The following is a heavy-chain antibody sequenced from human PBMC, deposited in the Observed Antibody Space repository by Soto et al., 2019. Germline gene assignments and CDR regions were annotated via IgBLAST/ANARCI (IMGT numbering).Heavy chain of an antibody. D-gene: IGHD3-3*01. CDR3: AIARVADSSLDH. CDR1: GFTFSNNA. V-gene: IGHV3-30*01. Sequence: GGSLRLACVGSGFTFSNNAMHWVRQAPGKGLEWVVFISFDSSEIHYADSVKGRFTISRDNPRNTLFPHVNSPRADDTGVYYCAIARVADSSLDHWGQGTLVTVSS. J-gene: IGHJ4*02. CDR2: ISFDSSEI.